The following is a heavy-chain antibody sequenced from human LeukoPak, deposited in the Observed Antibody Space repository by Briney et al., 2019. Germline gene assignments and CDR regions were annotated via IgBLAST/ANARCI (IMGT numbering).Heavy chain of an antibody. CDR1: GYTFTSYA. J-gene: IGHJ5*02. D-gene: IGHD1-26*01. CDR3: ARDSPIVGAPFDP. Sequence: ASVKVSCKASGYTFTSYAMHWVRQAPGQRLEWMGWINAGNGNTKYSQKFQGRVTITRDTSASTAYMELSSLRSEDTAVYYCARDSPIVGAPFDPWGQGTLVTVSS. V-gene: IGHV1-3*01. CDR2: INAGNGNT.